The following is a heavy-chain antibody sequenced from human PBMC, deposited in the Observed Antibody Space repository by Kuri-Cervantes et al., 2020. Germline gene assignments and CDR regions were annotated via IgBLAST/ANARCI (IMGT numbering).Heavy chain of an antibody. J-gene: IGHJ4*02. D-gene: IGHD1-1*01. Sequence: SETLSLTCTVSGGSISSSSYYWGWIRQPPGKGLEWIGSIYYSGSTYYNPSLKSRVTISVDTSKNQFSLKLSSVTAADTAVYYCARPNNWNDPFDYWGQGTLSPSPQ. V-gene: IGHV4-39*01. CDR1: GGSISSSSYY. CDR2: IYYSGST. CDR3: ARPNNWNDPFDY.